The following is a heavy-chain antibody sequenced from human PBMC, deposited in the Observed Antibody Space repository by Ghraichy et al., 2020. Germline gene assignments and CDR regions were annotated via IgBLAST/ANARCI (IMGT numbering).Heavy chain of an antibody. V-gene: IGHV3-21*06. Sequence: GGSLRLSCAASGFRFTDYAMNWVRQAPGKGLEWVSSISSSSRYISYADSLKGRFIIATDNVKNSLYLQMNSLRAEDTAVYYCATASDDEYCNSRGCYLMGESALDYWGRGLKVTVSS. J-gene: IGHJ4*02. CDR3: ATASDDEYCNSRGCYLMGESALDY. D-gene: IGHD2/OR15-2a*01. CDR1: GFRFTDYA. CDR2: ISSSSRYI.